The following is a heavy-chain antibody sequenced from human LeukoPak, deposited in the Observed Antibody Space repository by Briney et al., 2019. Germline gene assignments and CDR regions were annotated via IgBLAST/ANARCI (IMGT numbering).Heavy chain of an antibody. CDR3: ARVHPKYQLLP. V-gene: IGHV4-59*01. CDR2: IYYSGST. CDR1: GGSISSYY. Sequence: SETLSLTCTVSGGSISSYYWSWIRQPPGKGLEWIGYIYYSGSTNYNPSLKSRVTISVDTSKNQFSLRLSSVTAADTAVYYCARVHPKYQLLPWGQGTLVTVSS. J-gene: IGHJ5*02. D-gene: IGHD2-2*01.